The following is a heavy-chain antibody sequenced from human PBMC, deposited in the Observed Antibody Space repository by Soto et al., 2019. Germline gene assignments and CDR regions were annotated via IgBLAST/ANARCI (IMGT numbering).Heavy chain of an antibody. CDR2: INEGNGNT. CDR1: GYSFTSYA. CDR3: AREYEISGYFFDS. Sequence: QVQLVQSGAEVKKPGASVKVSCEASGYSFTSYAFHWVRQAPGQGFEWRGWINEGNGNTKYSEKFEGRVTLTRDTSASTVYMELSSLRSEDTAVYYCAREYEISGYFFDSWGQGTLVTVSS. J-gene: IGHJ4*02. D-gene: IGHD3-22*01. V-gene: IGHV1-3*01.